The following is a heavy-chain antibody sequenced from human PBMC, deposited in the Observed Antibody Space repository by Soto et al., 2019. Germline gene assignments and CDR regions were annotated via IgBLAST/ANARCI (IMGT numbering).Heavy chain of an antibody. CDR3: ARARRYCSGGSCYQALHYFDY. Sequence: PGGSLRLSCAASGFTFSSYWMSWVRQAPGKGLEWVANIKQDGSEKYYVDSVKGRFTISRDNAKNSLYLQMNSLRAEDTAVYYCARARRYCSGGSCYQALHYFDYWGQGTLVTVSS. CDR1: GFTFSSYW. CDR2: IKQDGSEK. J-gene: IGHJ4*02. D-gene: IGHD2-15*01. V-gene: IGHV3-7*01.